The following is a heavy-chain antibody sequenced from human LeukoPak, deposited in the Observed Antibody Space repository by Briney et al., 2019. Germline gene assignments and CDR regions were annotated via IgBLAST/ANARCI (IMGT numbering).Heavy chain of an antibody. CDR2: ISGSGGST. CDR1: GFTFSSYG. V-gene: IGHV3-23*01. D-gene: IGHD3-10*01. J-gene: IGHJ4*02. CDR3: AKEYGSGSYYPY. Sequence: GGSPRLSCAASGFTFSSYGMHWVRQAPGKGLEWVSAISGSGGSTYYADSVKGRFTISRDNYKDTLYLQMNSLRAEDTAVYYCAKEYGSGSYYPYWGQGTLVTVSS.